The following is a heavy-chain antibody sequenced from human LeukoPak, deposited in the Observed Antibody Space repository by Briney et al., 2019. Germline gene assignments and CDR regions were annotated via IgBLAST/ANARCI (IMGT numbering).Heavy chain of an antibody. CDR1: GYTSTSYY. V-gene: IGHV1-46*01. CDR3: ARDEIEGYCSGGSCSKPTFDP. CDR2: INPSGGST. Sequence: GASVKVSCKASGYTSTSYYMHWVRQAPGQGLEWMGIINPSGGSTSYAQKFQGRVTMTRDTSTSTVYMELSSLRSEDTAVYYCARDEIEGYCSGGSCSKPTFDPWGQGTLVTVSS. J-gene: IGHJ5*02. D-gene: IGHD2-15*01.